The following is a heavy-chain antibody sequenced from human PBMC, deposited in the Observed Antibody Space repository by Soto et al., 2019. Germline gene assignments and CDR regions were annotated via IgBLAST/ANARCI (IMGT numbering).Heavy chain of an antibody. D-gene: IGHD2-2*01. CDR3: ARDGAGHIVVLPAASPTGMHV. J-gene: IGHJ6*02. Sequence: GGSLRLSCAASGFTFSSYEMNWVRQAPGKGLEWVSYISSSGSTIYYADSVKGRFTISRDNAKNSLYLQMNSLRAEDTAVYYCARDGAGHIVVLPAASPTGMHVWGQGTKVTFSS. CDR1: GFTFSSYE. CDR2: ISSSGSTI. V-gene: IGHV3-48*03.